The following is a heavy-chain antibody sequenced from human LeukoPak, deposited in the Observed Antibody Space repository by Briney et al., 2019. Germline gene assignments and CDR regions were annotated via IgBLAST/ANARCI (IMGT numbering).Heavy chain of an antibody. Sequence: SETLSLTCTVSGGSVSSGSYYWSWIRQPPGKGLEWIGFIYYSGNTNYNPSPKSRVTISVDTSKNQFSLRLSSVTAADTAVYYCARGHSNYVDYWGQGTLVTVSS. J-gene: IGHJ4*02. CDR2: IYYSGNT. CDR1: GGSVSSGSYY. V-gene: IGHV4-61*01. CDR3: ARGHSNYVDY. D-gene: IGHD4-11*01.